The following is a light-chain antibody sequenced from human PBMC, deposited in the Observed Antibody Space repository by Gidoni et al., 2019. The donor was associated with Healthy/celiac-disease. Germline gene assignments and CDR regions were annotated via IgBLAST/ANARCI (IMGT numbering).Light chain of an antibody. CDR1: QSVSSY. J-gene: IGKJ2*01. CDR2: AAS. V-gene: IGKV3-11*01. CDR3: QQRSNWPPV. Sequence: ESVLTQYPATLSLSPGERATLSCMASQSVSSYLAWYQQKPGQAPRLLIYAASNRATGIPARFSGSGSGTDFTLTISSLEPEDFAVYYCQQRSNWPPVFGQGTKLEIK.